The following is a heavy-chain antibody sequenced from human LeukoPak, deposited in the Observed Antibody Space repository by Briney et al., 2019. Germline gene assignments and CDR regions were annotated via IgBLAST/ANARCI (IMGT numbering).Heavy chain of an antibody. CDR2: IRSTGSTI. CDR1: GFIFSDYY. Sequence: PGGSLRLSCAASGFIFSDYYMSWTRQAPGKGLEWVSYIRSTGSTIYYADSVKGRFIISRDNAKNSLYLQMNSLRAEDTAVYYCAREVLGTTTGYFDYWGQGALVTVSS. J-gene: IGHJ4*02. D-gene: IGHD1-26*01. CDR3: AREVLGTTTGYFDY. V-gene: IGHV3-11*01.